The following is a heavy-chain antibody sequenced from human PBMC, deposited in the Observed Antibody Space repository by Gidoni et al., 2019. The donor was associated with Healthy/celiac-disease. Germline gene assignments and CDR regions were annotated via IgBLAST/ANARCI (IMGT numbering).Heavy chain of an antibody. Sequence: EMQLVESGGGLVQPGGSLRLSCAASGFTFSSYWLHWVRQAPGKGLVWVSRINSDGSSTSYAYSVKGRFTISRDNAKNTLYLQMNSLRAEDTAVYYCARDRDYVWGSYRYTASDYWGQGTLVTVSS. CDR2: INSDGSST. CDR1: GFTFSSYW. V-gene: IGHV3-74*01. CDR3: ARDRDYVWGSYRYTASDY. D-gene: IGHD3-16*02. J-gene: IGHJ4*02.